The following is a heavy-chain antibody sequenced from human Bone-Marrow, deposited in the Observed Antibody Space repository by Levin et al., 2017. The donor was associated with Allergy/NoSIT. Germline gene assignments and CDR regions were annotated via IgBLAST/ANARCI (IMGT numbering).Heavy chain of an antibody. V-gene: IGHV3-15*01. CDR2: IQTETEGGST. Sequence: LSLTCAASGFSFNNAWMNWVRQVPGKGLEWVGRIQTETEGGSTDYAAAVKDRFTISRDDSKNILYLQMHSLKTEDTAVYYCATGTFIVGYYYGMDVWGQGTTVTVSS. J-gene: IGHJ6*02. CDR3: ATGTFIVGYYYGMDV. CDR1: GFSFNNAW. D-gene: IGHD2-15*01.